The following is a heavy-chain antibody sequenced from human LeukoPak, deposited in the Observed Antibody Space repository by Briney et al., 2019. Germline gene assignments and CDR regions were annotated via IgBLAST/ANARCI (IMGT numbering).Heavy chain of an antibody. CDR3: ARRPPDGGWPKFDY. V-gene: IGHV4-34*01. Sequence: PLETLSLTCTVSGGSISSYYWSWIRQPPGKGLEWIGEINHSGSTNYNPSLKSRVTMSLDTSKNQFSLKLSSVTAADTAVYYCARRPPDGGWPKFDYWGQGILVTVSS. J-gene: IGHJ4*02. D-gene: IGHD6-19*01. CDR2: INHSGST. CDR1: GGSISSYY.